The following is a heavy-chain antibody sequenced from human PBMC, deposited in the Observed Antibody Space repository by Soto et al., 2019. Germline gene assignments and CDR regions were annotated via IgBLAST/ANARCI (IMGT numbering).Heavy chain of an antibody. CDR3: ARHLMDHDYGAWFDP. J-gene: IGHJ5*02. D-gene: IGHD4-17*01. Sequence: SETLSLTCTVSGDSISNYYWSWIRQPPGKGLEWIGYIYYSGSTDYSPSLKSRVTISVDTSKNQFSLKLRSVTAADTAVYYCARHLMDHDYGAWFDPWGQGALVTVSS. V-gene: IGHV4-59*08. CDR1: GDSISNYY. CDR2: IYYSGST.